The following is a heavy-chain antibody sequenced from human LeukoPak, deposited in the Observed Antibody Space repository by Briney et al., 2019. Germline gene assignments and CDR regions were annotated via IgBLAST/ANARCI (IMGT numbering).Heavy chain of an antibody. CDR2: IYYSGST. Sequence: PSETLSLTCTVSGGSISSYYWSWIRQPPGKGLEWIGYIYYSGSTNYNPSLKSRVTISVDTSKNQFSLKLSSVTAADTAVYYCARTTMGSFDYWGQGTLVTVSS. D-gene: IGHD3-10*01. CDR1: GGSISSYY. V-gene: IGHV4-59*01. J-gene: IGHJ4*02. CDR3: ARTTMGSFDY.